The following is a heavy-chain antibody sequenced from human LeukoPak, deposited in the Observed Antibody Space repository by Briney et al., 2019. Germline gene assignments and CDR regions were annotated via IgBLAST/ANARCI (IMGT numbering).Heavy chain of an antibody. D-gene: IGHD3-10*01. CDR3: AKEGPDGDYFDN. CDR1: GFTFSSYV. CDR2: ISGSGGDT. J-gene: IGHJ4*02. V-gene: IGHV3-23*01. Sequence: LTGGSLRLSCAASGFTFSSYVMSWVRQAPGKGLEWVSGISGSGGDTYYADSVKGRFTISRDNSKNTLYLQMNSLRAEDTAVYYCAKEGPDGDYFDNWGQGTLVTVSS.